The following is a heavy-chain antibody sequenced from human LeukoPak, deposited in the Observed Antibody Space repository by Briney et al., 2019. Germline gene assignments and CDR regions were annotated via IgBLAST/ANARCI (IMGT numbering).Heavy chain of an antibody. J-gene: IGHJ4*02. CDR1: GFTFSSYW. CDR2: IKTDGSEK. Sequence: QPGGSLRLSCEASGFTFSSYWMSWVRQAPGKGLEWVANIKTDGSEKYYVDSVKGRFTISRDNAKNSRYLQMNSLSPEDTAVYYCVKEYVLGKSPCFDFWGQGTLVTVSS. D-gene: IGHD3-16*01. CDR3: VKEYVLGKSPCFDF. V-gene: IGHV3-7*01.